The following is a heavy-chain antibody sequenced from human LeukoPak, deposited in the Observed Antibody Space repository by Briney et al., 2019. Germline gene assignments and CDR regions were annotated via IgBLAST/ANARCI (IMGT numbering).Heavy chain of an antibody. CDR1: GGSFSGYY. CDR2: INHSGST. J-gene: IGHJ4*02. CDR3: SRPLDYGDSPFDY. V-gene: IGHV4-34*01. D-gene: IGHD4-17*01. Sequence: PSETLSLTCAVYGGSFSGYYWSWIRQPPGKGLEWIGEINHSGSTNYNPSLKSRVTISVDTSKNQFSLKLSSVTAADTAVYYCSRPLDYGDSPFDYWGQGTLVTVSS.